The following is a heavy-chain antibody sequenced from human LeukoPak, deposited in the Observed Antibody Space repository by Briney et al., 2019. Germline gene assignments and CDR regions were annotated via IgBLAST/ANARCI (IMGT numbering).Heavy chain of an antibody. D-gene: IGHD4-17*01. Sequence: SQTLSLTCTVSGGSISSGGYYWSWIRQHPGKGLEWIGYIYYSGSTNYNPSLKSRVTISVDTSKNQFSLKLSSVTAADTAVYYCARHEGYGDYEEDAFDIWGQGTMVTVSS. CDR1: GGSISSGGYY. J-gene: IGHJ3*02. CDR3: ARHEGYGDYEEDAFDI. CDR2: IYYSGST. V-gene: IGHV4-31*03.